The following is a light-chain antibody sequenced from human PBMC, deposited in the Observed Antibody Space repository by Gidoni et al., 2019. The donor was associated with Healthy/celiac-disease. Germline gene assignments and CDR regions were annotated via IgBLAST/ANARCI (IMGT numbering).Light chain of an antibody. CDR2: SNN. J-gene: IGLJ2*01. Sequence: QSVLPQPPSASAPPGQRVTISCSGSSSNIGSNYVYWYQQLPGTAPNLLIYSNNQRPSGVPDRFSGSKSGTSASLAISGLRSEDEADYYCAAWDDSLSVVFGGGTKLTVL. V-gene: IGLV1-47*02. CDR3: AAWDDSLSVV. CDR1: SSNIGSNY.